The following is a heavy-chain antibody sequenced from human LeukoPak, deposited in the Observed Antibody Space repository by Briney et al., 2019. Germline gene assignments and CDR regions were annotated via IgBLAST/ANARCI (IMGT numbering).Heavy chain of an antibody. CDR3: ARGFGDWGLSWFDP. CDR1: GGSVSSGSYY. Sequence: SDTLSLTCTVSGGSVSSGSYYWSWIRQPPGKGLEWIGYIYYSGSAKYNPSLKSRVTISVDTSKNQFSLKLTSVTAADTAVYYCARGFGDWGLSWFDPWGQGTLVTVSS. V-gene: IGHV4-61*01. CDR2: IYYSGSA. D-gene: IGHD3-10*01. J-gene: IGHJ5*02.